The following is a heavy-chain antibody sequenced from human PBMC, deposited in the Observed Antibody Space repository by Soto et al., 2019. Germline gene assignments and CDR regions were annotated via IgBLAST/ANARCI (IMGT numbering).Heavy chain of an antibody. CDR1: VFTFSSHA. J-gene: IGHJ4*01. CDR3: AKEKGTVAGPFEY. CDR2: FSGSGGNT. V-gene: IGHV3-23*01. D-gene: IGHD6-19*01. Sequence: LFCSTFVFTFSSHALSRVPHAPGKGLEWVSLFSGSGGNTYYADSVQGRFTISRDNSKNTLYLQMNSLRAEDTAVYYCAKEKGTVAGPFEYWGHGTLVTVSS.